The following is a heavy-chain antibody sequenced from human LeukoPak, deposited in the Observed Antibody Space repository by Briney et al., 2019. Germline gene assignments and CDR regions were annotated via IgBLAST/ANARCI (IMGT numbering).Heavy chain of an antibody. CDR3: AREGTVGGWYAFDI. V-gene: IGHV3-7*01. J-gene: IGHJ3*02. CDR1: GFTFSSYW. CDR2: IKQDGGEK. Sequence: PGGSLRLSCAASGFTFSSYWMTWVRQAPGKGLEWVANIKQDGGEKYYVDSVKGRFTISRDNAKNSLHLQMNSLRDEDTAVYHCAREGTVGGWYAFDIWGQGTMVTVSS. D-gene: IGHD6-19*01.